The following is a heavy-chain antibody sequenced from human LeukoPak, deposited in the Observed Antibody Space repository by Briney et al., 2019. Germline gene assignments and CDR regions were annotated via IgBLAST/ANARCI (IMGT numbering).Heavy chain of an antibody. J-gene: IGHJ4*02. CDR3: ARAGGVCSSTSCYADGSDY. CDR2: ISYDGSNK. CDR1: GFTFSSYA. V-gene: IGHV3-30*03. Sequence: GGSLRLSCAASGFTFSSYAIHWVRQAPGKGLEWVAVISYDGSNKYYADSVKGRFTISRDNSKNTLYLQMNSLRAEDTAVYYCARAGGVCSSTSCYADGSDYWGQGTLVTVSS. D-gene: IGHD2-2*01.